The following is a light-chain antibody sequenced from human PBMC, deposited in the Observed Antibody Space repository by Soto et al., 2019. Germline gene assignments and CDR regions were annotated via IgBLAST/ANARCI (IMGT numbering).Light chain of an antibody. CDR3: QQGHDYPFT. CDR2: ATS. V-gene: IGKV1-39*01. CDR1: QTISSY. J-gene: IGKJ5*01. Sequence: DIQMTQSPSSLYASVGDRVTIICRASQTISSYLHWYQQKPGQAPKILISATSNLQRGVPSRFSGSGSGTDFTLTINSLQPEDFATYYCQQGHDYPFTFGQGTRLEIK.